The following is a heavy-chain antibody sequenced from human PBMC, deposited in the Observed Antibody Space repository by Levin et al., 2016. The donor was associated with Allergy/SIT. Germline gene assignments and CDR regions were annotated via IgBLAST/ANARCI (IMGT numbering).Heavy chain of an antibody. D-gene: IGHD6-6*01. J-gene: IGHJ4*02. Sequence: LRLSCTVSGGSISSAGYYWSWIRQYPGKGLEWIGYISHNGSPYYNPSLKSRVSISADTSKSQFFLILSSVIAADTAVYFCAREALLGIPARIDYWGQGTLVTVSS. V-gene: IGHV4-31*03. CDR2: ISHNGSP. CDR1: GGSISSAGYY. CDR3: AREALLGIPARIDY.